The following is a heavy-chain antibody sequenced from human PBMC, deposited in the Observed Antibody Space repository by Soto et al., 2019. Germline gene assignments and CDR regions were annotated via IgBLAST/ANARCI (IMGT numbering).Heavy chain of an antibody. J-gene: IGHJ4*02. CDR3: ARQHYYDSSGYYTWN. CDR2: ISGYDGNT. CDR1: GYTFTRYD. Sequence: ASVKVSCKASGYTFTRYDISWVRQAPGQGLEWMGWISGYDGNTNYAQKLQGRVTMTTDKSTGTAYMELRSLRSDDTAVYYCARQHYYDSSGYYTWNWGQGTLVTVSS. D-gene: IGHD3-22*01. V-gene: IGHV1-18*01.